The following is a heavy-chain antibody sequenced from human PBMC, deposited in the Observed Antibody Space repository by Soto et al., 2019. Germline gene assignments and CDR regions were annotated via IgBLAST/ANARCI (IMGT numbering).Heavy chain of an antibody. CDR1: GGSISSGGYS. J-gene: IGHJ5*02. D-gene: IGHD3-10*01. Sequence: QMQLQESGSGLVKPSQTLSLTCAGSGGSISSGGYSWSWIRQPPGKGLEWIGYIYHSGSTYYNPSLQSRVTISVDRSKPELSLKLSSVPAAGTAVYYYARVPGPWGQGPLVTVPS. CDR3: ARVPGP. CDR2: IYHSGST. V-gene: IGHV4-30-2*01.